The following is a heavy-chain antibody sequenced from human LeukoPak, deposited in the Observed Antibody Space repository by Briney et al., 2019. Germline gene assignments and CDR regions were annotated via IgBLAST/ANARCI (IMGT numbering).Heavy chain of an antibody. D-gene: IGHD4-23*01. J-gene: IGHJ4*02. CDR1: SDSMLSCD. Sequence: LSLTSSSSSDSMLSCDGTGIRYPPGQGLELIRYMYYSGSTNYNPSLKSRVTISVDMSKNQFSLKLSSVTPADTAVYYCARGRRWQEYWGQGTLVTVSS. V-gene: IGHV4-59*13. CDR2: MYYSGST. CDR3: ARGRRWQEY.